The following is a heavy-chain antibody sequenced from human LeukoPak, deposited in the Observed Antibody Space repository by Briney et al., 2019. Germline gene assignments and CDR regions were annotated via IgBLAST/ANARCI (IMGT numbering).Heavy chain of an antibody. CDR1: GFTFSSYS. V-gene: IGHV3-21*01. D-gene: IGHD6-19*01. Sequence: GGSLRLSCAASGFTFSSYSMNWVRQAPGKGLEWVSSISSSSSYIYYADSVKGRFTISRDNAKNSLYLQMNSLRAEDTAVYYCATKQWLAPPPVSWGQGTPVTVSS. CDR3: ATKQWLAPPPVS. J-gene: IGHJ5*02. CDR2: ISSSSSYI.